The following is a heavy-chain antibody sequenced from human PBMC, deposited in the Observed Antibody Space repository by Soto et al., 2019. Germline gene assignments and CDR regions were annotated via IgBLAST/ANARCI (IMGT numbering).Heavy chain of an antibody. V-gene: IGHV3-23*01. J-gene: IGHJ4*02. CDR2: ISQSAGGNT. CDR3: AGWNYDY. CDR1: GFNFRAYG. D-gene: IGHD1-7*01. Sequence: PGGSLRLSCAASGFNFRAYGMMWVRQAPGKGLEWVSAISQSAGGNTYYADSMKGRFTISRDDSTNTLYLQMDSLRPEDTAQYYCAGWNYDYWGQGTQVTVSS.